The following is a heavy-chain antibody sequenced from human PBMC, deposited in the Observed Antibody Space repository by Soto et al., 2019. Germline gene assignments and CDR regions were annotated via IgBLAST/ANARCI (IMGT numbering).Heavy chain of an antibody. CDR2: IVVGSGHT. Sequence: SVKVSCKTSGFTFTSSAMQWVRQARGQRLEWIGWIVVGSGHTNYAQKFQGRVTITADKSTSTAYMELSSLRSEDTAVYYCARANGSSSSYNFEYWGQGTLVTVSS. D-gene: IGHD6-13*01. V-gene: IGHV1-58*02. J-gene: IGHJ4*02. CDR1: GFTFTSSA. CDR3: ARANGSSSSYNFEY.